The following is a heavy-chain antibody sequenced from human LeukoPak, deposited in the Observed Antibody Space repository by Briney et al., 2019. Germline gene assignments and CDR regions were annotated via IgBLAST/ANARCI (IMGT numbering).Heavy chain of an antibody. Sequence: PGGSLRLSCAASGFTFSSYGMHWVRQAPGKGLEWVAVIWYDGSNKYYADSVKGRFTISRDNSKNTLYLQMNSLRAEDTAVYYCASGQYYDFWGGYSRTSGYWGQGTLVTVSS. V-gene: IGHV3-33*01. CDR2: IWYDGSNK. CDR3: ASGQYYDFWGGYSRTSGY. J-gene: IGHJ4*02. D-gene: IGHD3-3*01. CDR1: GFTFSSYG.